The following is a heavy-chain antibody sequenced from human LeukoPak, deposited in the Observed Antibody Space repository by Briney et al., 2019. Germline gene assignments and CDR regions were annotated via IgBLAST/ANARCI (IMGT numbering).Heavy chain of an antibody. CDR1: GFTFSSYS. CDR3: ARDRAPMARGSGSYDKDY. V-gene: IGHV3-48*04. CDR2: ISSSSSTI. Sequence: GGSLRLSCAASGFTFSSYSMNWVRQAPGKGLEWVSYISSSSSTIYYADSVKGRFTISRDNAKNSLYLQMNSLRAEVTAVYYCARDRAPMARGSGSYDKDYWGQGTLVTVSS. J-gene: IGHJ4*02. D-gene: IGHD3-10*01.